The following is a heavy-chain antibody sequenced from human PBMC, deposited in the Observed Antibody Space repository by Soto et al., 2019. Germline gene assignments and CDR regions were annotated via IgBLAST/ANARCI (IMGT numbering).Heavy chain of an antibody. CDR2: ISYDGSNK. J-gene: IGHJ6*02. Sequence: GGSLRLSCAASGFTFSSDAMHWVRQAPGKGLEWVAVISYDGSNKYYADSVKGRFTISRDNSKNTLYLQMNSLRAEDTAVYYCAKDGCSSTSCLSGMDVWGQGTTVTVSS. D-gene: IGHD2-2*01. V-gene: IGHV3-30-3*01. CDR1: GFTFSSDA. CDR3: AKDGCSSTSCLSGMDV.